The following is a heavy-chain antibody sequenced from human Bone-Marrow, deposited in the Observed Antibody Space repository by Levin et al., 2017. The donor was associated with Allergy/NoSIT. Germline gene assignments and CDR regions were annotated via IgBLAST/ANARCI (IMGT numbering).Heavy chain of an antibody. V-gene: IGHV3-23*01. Sequence: AGGSLRLSCAASGFTFSSYAMSWVRQAPGKGLEWVSLISGSVGSTFYADSVKGRFTISRDNSKNTLYLQTNSLRADDPAVYYCAKEGSGWYTPSGWYFDLWGRGTLVTISS. CDR1: GFTFSSYA. D-gene: IGHD6-19*01. CDR3: AKEGSGWYTPSGWYFDL. J-gene: IGHJ2*01. CDR2: ISGSVGST.